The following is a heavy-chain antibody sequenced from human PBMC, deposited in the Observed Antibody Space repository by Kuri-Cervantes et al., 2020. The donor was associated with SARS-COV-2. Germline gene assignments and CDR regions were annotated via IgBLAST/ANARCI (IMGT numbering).Heavy chain of an antibody. Sequence: GESLKISCAASGFTFSSYWMSWVRQAPGKGLEWVANIKQDGSEKYYVDSVKGRFTISRDNAKNSLYLRMNSLRAEDTAVXYCAKIAHVVVIAGAFDLWGQGTMVTVSS. CDR1: GFTFSSYW. V-gene: IGHV3-7*03. J-gene: IGHJ3*01. D-gene: IGHD2-21*01. CDR2: IKQDGSEK. CDR3: AKIAHVVVIAGAFDL.